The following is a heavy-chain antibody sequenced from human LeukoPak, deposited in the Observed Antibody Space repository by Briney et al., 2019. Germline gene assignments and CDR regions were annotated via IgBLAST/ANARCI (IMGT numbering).Heavy chain of an antibody. CDR2: MNPNSGST. CDR1: GYTFTSYG. D-gene: IGHD6-19*01. CDR3: ARVRQWVYYYYYGMDV. J-gene: IGHJ6*02. V-gene: IGHV1-8*02. Sequence: ASVKVSCKASGYTFTSYGINWVRQATGQGLEWMGWMNPNSGSTGYAQKFQGRVTMTRNTSISTAYMELSSLRSEGTAVYYCARVRQWVYYYYYGMDVWGQGTTVTVSS.